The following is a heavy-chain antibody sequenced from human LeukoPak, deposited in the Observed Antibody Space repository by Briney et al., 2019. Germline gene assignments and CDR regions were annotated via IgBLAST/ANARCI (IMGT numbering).Heavy chain of an antibody. D-gene: IGHD6-19*01. Sequence: GGPLRLSCAASGFTFSSYRMNWVRQAPGKGLEWVSYISSSSSTIYYADSVKGRFTISRDNAKNSLYLQMNSLRDEDTAVFYCARDLPPGSSGWFLGYWGQGTLVTVSS. V-gene: IGHV3-48*02. J-gene: IGHJ4*02. CDR3: ARDLPPGSSGWFLGY. CDR1: GFTFSSYR. CDR2: ISSSSSTI.